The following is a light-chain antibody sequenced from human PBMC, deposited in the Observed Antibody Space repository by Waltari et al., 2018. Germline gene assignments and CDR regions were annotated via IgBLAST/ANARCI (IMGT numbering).Light chain of an antibody. J-gene: IGLJ2*01. CDR1: SGVHVATHR. CDR3: MIWRSGASE. Sequence: QAVLTQPSSLSASPGASASPTCTLRSGVHVATHRIYGTQQKPGSPPQYLLRYKSDSDKQQGSGVPSRFSGSKDASANAGILLISGLQSEDEADYYCMIWRSGASEFGGGT. V-gene: IGLV5-45*03. CDR2: YKSDSDK.